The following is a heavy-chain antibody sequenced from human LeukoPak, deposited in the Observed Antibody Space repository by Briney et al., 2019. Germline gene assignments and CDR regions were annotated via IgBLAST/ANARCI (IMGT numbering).Heavy chain of an antibody. V-gene: IGHV5-51*01. CDR1: GYSFTSYW. CDR3: ARVGPGARDWYYFAY. Sequence: GGSLKISCKGSGYSFTSYWIGWVRQVPGKGLEWMGIIYPGDSDTRYSPSFQGQVTISADKSISTAYLQWSSLKASDTAMYYCARVGPGARDWYYFAYWGQGTLVTVSS. CDR2: IYPGDSDT. D-gene: IGHD1-26*01. J-gene: IGHJ4*02.